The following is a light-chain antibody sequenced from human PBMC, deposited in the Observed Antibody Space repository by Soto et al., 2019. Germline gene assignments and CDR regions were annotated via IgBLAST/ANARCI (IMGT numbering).Light chain of an antibody. CDR3: QKYNSAPRT. CDR2: AAS. V-gene: IGKV1-27*01. J-gene: IGKJ1*01. Sequence: DIQMTQSPSSLSASVGDRVTITCRASQGISNFLAWYQQKPGKVPKLLIYAASTLPSGVPSRFSGSGTGTDFTLTISSLQPEDVATYYCQKYNSAPRTFGPGTKVEIK. CDR1: QGISNF.